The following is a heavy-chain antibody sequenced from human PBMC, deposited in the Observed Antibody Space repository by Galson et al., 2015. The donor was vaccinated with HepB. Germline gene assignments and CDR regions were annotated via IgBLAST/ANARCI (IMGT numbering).Heavy chain of an antibody. V-gene: IGHV3-23*01. D-gene: IGHD6-13*01. J-gene: IGHJ1*01. CDR2: ISGSGGST. Sequence: SLRLSCAASGFTFSNYAMSWVRQAPGKGLEWVSDISGSGGSTYYGDSVKGRFTISRDNSKNTLYLQMNSLRAEDTAVYYCAKDHPYSSSWGAEYFQHWGQGTLVTVSS. CDR1: GFTFSNYA. CDR3: AKDHPYSSSWGAEYFQH.